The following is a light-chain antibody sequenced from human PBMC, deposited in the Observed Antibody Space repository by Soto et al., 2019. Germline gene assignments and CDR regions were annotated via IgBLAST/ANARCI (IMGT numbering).Light chain of an antibody. CDR2: DAS. CDR1: QNVDNY. Sequence: LEFTLSPASLVGPQGRCATLSCRASQNVDNYLAWYQQKPGQAPRFLIYDASNRATGIPARFSGSGSGTAFTLTISILEPENSAGHYCQHRSNRSPITFGQGTRLEI. CDR3: QHRSNRSPIT. J-gene: IGKJ5*01. V-gene: IGKV3-11*01.